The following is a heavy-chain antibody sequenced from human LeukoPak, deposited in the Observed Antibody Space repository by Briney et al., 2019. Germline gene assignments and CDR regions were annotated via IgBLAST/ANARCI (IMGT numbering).Heavy chain of an antibody. D-gene: IGHD1-14*01. V-gene: IGHV4-59*01. CDR3: ARDNHHEDPTFDY. CDR1: GGSISSYY. J-gene: IGHJ4*02. CDR2: IYYSGST. Sequence: SETLSLTCTVSGGSISSYYWSWIRQPPGKGLEWIGYIYYSGSTNYNPSLKSRVTISVDTSKNQFSLKLSSVTAADTAVYYCARDNHHEDPTFDYWGQGTLVTVSS.